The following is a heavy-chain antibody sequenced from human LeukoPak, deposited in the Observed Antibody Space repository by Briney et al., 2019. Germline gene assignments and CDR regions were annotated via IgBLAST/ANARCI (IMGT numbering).Heavy chain of an antibody. CDR2: ISYDGRDQ. J-gene: IGHJ4*02. CDR1: GFSLRGYA. CDR3: AKVKWKLIGYFDY. V-gene: IGHV3-30-3*01. Sequence: GGSLRLSCVASGFSLRGYAMHWVRQAPGKGGLEWVTMISYDGRDQYYADSVKGRFTISRDDSKNTLFLQMNSLRAEDTAVYFCAKVKWKLIGYFDYWGQGTLVTVSS. D-gene: IGHD1-20*01.